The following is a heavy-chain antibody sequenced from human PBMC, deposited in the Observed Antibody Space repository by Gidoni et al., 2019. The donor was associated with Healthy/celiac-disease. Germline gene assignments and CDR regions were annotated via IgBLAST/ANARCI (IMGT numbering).Heavy chain of an antibody. Sequence: EVQLVESGGGLVQPGGPLTLSCAASGFTFSGSAMHWVRQASGKGLEWVGRIRSKANSYATAYAASVKGRFTISRDDSKNTAYLQMNSLKTEDTAVYYCTSGPGGDFWGQGTLVTVSS. V-gene: IGHV3-73*02. CDR2: IRSKANSYAT. D-gene: IGHD3-3*01. CDR3: TSGPGGDF. CDR1: GFTFSGSA. J-gene: IGHJ4*02.